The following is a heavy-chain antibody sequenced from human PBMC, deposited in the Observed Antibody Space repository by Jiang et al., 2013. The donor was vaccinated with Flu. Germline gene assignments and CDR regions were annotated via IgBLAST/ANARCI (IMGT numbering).Heavy chain of an antibody. D-gene: IGHD3-3*01. CDR3: ARVVDFGVVIRPLYYYYGMDV. CDR2: ISSSGSTI. Sequence: SGGGLVQPGGSLRLSCAASGFTFSSYEMNWVRQAPGKGLEWVSYISSSGSTIYYADSVKGRFTISRDNAKNSLYLQMNSLRAEDTAVYYCARVVDFGVVIRPLYYYYGMDVWGKGTTVTVSS. CDR1: GFTFSSYE. J-gene: IGHJ6*04. V-gene: IGHV3-48*03.